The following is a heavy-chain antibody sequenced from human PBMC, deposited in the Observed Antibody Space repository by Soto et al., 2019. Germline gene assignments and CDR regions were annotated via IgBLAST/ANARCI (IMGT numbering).Heavy chain of an antibody. CDR3: ARTMYYDFCSCLNDGMDV. V-gene: IGHV3-13*01. CDR2: IGTAGDT. CDR1: GFTFSSYD. D-gene: IGHD3-3*01. J-gene: IGHJ6*02. Sequence: EVQLVEFGGGLLQPWGSLRLSCAASGFTFSSYDMHGVRQATGKGLELVSAIGTAGDTYYPFSVKGRFTISRENAKNSLYLQMNSLRAEDTAVHSCARTMYYDFCSCLNDGMDVWGQGTTVTVYS.